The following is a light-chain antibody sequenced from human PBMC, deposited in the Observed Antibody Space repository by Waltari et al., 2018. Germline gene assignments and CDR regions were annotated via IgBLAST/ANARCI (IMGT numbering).Light chain of an antibody. CDR2: GNP. V-gene: IGLV1-40*01. Sequence: QSVLTQPPSVSGAPGQRVTISCTGSSSNIGASSDVHWYQQVPGTAPKLLIYGNPNRPSGVPGRFSGSKSGTSASLAITGLQAEDEADYFCQSYDSNLVVFCGGTKLTVL. CDR3: QSYDSNLVV. CDR1: SSNIGASSD. J-gene: IGLJ2*01.